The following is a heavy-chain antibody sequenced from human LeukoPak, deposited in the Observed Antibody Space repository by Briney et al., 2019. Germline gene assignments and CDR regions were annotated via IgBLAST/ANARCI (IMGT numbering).Heavy chain of an antibody. CDR3: VKEASKTFGIYTADY. CDR1: GFTFSSSA. J-gene: IGHJ4*02. D-gene: IGHD3-16*01. Sequence: PGGSLRLSCAASGFTFSSSAMGWARRAPQKGLEWVSAIPASGPKTYYTGSVRGRFTISRDNSKNTVYLQMQSLRAEDTAVYYCVKEASKTFGIYTADYWGQGTLVTVSS. V-gene: IGHV3-23*01. CDR2: IPASGPKT.